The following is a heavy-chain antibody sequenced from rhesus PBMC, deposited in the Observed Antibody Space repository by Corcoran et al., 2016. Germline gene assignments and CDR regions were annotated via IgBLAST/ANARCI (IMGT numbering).Heavy chain of an antibody. Sequence: QVQLQESGPGLVKPSETLSLTCAVSGASISSYWWTWVRPPPGKGLEWIGEIDGNCDTTYYNPSLKSRVTISKDASKNQFSLKLNSVTAADTAVFYCVKSDKGLVSWGQGVVVTVSS. CDR2: IDGNCDTT. V-gene: IGHV4-80*01. CDR1: GASISSYW. J-gene: IGHJ6*01. CDR3: VKSDKGLVS.